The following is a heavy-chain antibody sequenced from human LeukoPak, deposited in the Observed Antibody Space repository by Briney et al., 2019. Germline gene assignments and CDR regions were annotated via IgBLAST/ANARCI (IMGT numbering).Heavy chain of an antibody. D-gene: IGHD2-2*01. Sequence: GRSLRLSCAASGFTFDDYAMHWVRQAPGKGLEWVSGISWNTGSIGYADSVKGRFTISRDNPKNSLYLQMNSLRAEDMALYYCAKDIRSYHDAFDIWGQGTMVTVSS. J-gene: IGHJ3*02. CDR2: ISWNTGSI. CDR1: GFTFDDYA. CDR3: AKDIRSYHDAFDI. V-gene: IGHV3-9*03.